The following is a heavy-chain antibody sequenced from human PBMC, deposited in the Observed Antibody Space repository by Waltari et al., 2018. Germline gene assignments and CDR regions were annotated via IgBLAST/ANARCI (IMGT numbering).Heavy chain of an antibody. CDR2: IIPIFGTA. CDR3: ASVTPRKQQPLGCGAFDI. J-gene: IGHJ3*02. Sequence: QVQLVQSGAEVKKPGSSVKVSCKASGGTFSSYAISWVRQTPGQGLEWMGRIIPIFGTANDAQKFQGRVTITADKSTRPAYMELSSLRSEDTAVDYCASVTPRKQQPLGCGAFDILGQGTMVTVSS. V-gene: IGHV1-69*08. D-gene: IGHD6-13*01. CDR1: GGTFSSYA.